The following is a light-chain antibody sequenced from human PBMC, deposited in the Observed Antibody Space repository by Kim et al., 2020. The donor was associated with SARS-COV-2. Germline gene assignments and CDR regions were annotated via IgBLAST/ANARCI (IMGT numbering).Light chain of an antibody. CDR1: RDKSGSAY. Sequence: KTVTISCTRSRDKSGSAYVQWYQRRPGSAPTTVIYEDNQRPSGVPDRFSGSIDRSSNSASLSISGLKSEGEADYYCQSYDNNYRAVFGGGSQLTVL. CDR3: QSYDNNYRAV. J-gene: IGLJ2*01. V-gene: IGLV6-57*03. CDR2: EDN.